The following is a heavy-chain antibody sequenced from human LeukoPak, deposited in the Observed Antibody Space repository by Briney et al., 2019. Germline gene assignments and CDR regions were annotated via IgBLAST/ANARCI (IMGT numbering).Heavy chain of an antibody. CDR1: GFTFDNYA. V-gene: IGHV3-30*18. CDR3: AKDAPLAAAGTEWFDP. Sequence: GGSLRLSCAASGFTFDNYAMSWVRQAPGKGLEWVAVISYDGSNKYYADSVKGRFTISRDNSKNTLYLQMNSLRAEDTAVYYCAKDAPLAAAGTEWFDPWGQGTLVTVSS. J-gene: IGHJ5*02. D-gene: IGHD6-13*01. CDR2: ISYDGSNK.